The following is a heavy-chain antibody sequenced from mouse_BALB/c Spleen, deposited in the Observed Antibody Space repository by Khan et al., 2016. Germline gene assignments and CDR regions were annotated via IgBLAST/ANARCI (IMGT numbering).Heavy chain of an antibody. CDR3: ARSITRY. CDR2: IYPGDGDT. Sequence: VQLQESGAELARPGASVKLSCKASGYTFTSYWMQWVKQRPGQGLEWIGAIYPGDGDTRYTKKFKGRATLTEDNSSRTPYMQLSILASEDSAVYYCARSITRYWGQGTAVTVSS. CDR1: GYTFTSYW. V-gene: IGHV1-87*01. J-gene: IGHJ4*01. D-gene: IGHD2-4*01.